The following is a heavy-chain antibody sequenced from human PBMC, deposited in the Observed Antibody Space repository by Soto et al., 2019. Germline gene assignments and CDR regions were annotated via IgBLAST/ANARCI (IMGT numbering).Heavy chain of an antibody. J-gene: IGHJ4*02. CDR1: GFTFSTCA. D-gene: IGHD3-10*01. V-gene: IGHV3-23*01. CDR2: ITGHGDTT. Sequence: EVQLLESGGGLVQPGGSLRLSCAASGFTFSTCAMSWVRQAPGRGLEWVASITGHGDTTYYPDSVKVRFTISRDNCKNSLYLQMNSLRVEYAAEYYCAKDRPKYFGSGGAYYKAGGDYWGQGTLVTFSS. CDR3: AKDRPKYFGSGGAYYKAGGDY.